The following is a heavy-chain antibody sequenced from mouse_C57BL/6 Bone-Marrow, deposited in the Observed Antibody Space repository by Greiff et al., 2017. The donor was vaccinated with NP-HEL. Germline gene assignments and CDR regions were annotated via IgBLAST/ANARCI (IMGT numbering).Heavy chain of an antibody. CDR3: AREGTTVADWFAY. Sequence: VQLQQPGAELVMPGASVKLSCKASGYTFTSYWMHWVKQRPGQGLEWIGEIDPSVSYTNYNQKFKGKSTLTVDKSSSTAYMQLSSLTSEDAAVYYGAREGTTVADWFAYWGQGTLVTVTA. J-gene: IGHJ3*01. D-gene: IGHD1-1*01. CDR1: GYTFTSYW. CDR2: IDPSVSYT. V-gene: IGHV1-69*01.